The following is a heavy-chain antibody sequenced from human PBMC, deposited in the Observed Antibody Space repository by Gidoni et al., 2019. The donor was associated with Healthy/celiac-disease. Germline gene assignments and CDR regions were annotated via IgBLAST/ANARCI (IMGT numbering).Heavy chain of an antibody. J-gene: IGHJ4*02. CDR1: GSTFSSYA. V-gene: IGHV3-23*01. CDR3: VNHVPSVVTVSPRPFDY. D-gene: IGHD2-21*02. Sequence: EVQLLESGAGLIQPGGSMTLSRPASGSTFSSYAMSWVRQGPGQGLGLGVALSGGCGSTCDADSVEGRLTISRDNSKNTLYLQMTSLRAGHTAVYYCVNHVPSVVTVSPRPFDYWGQGTLVTVSS. CDR2: LSGGCGST.